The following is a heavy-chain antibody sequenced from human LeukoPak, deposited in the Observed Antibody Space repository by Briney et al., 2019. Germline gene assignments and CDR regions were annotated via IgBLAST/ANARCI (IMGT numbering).Heavy chain of an antibody. J-gene: IGHJ4*02. Sequence: PGGSLRLSCAASGFSFSDHYMSWVRQARGKGLEWISYLSSRSTYAFYADSVKGRFAISRDDAKNSLYLQMNSLRAEDTAVYYCARAVGRGSGAHFDYWGQGTPVTVSS. D-gene: IGHD1-26*01. CDR3: ARAVGRGSGAHFDY. CDR2: LSSRSTYA. V-gene: IGHV3-11*06. CDR1: GFSFSDHY.